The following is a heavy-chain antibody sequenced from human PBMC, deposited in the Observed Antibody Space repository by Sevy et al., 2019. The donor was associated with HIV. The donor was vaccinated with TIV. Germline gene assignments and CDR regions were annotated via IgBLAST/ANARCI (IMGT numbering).Heavy chain of an antibody. CDR2: ISALNGDT. V-gene: IGHV1-18*01. CDR3: ARAYCSGGSCYSLAY. CDR1: GYTFSSYR. D-gene: IGHD2-15*01. J-gene: IGHJ4*02. Sequence: ASVKVSCKASGYTFSSYRITWVRQAPGQGPEWIGWISALNGDTNYAQKLQGRVTLTADTSTSTVYMDLRSLRSDATAVYYCARAYCSGGSCYSLAYWGQGTLVTVSS.